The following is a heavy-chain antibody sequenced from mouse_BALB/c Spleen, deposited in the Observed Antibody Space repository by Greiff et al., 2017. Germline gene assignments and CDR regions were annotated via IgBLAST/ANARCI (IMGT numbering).Heavy chain of an antibody. D-gene: IGHD1-2*01. CDR1: GFTFSSYA. J-gene: IGHJ1*01. CDR2: ISSGGSYT. Sequence: EVKLVESGGGLVKPGGSLKLSCAASGFTFSSYAMSWVRQSPEKRLEWVAEISSGGSYTYYPDTVTGRFTISRDNAQNTLYLEMSSLRSEDTAMYDCARDSLLRLYWYFDVWGAGTAVTVSS. V-gene: IGHV5-9-4*01. CDR3: ARDSLLRLYWYFDV.